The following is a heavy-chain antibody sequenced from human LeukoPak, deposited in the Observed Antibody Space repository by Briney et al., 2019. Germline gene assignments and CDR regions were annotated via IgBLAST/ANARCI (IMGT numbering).Heavy chain of an antibody. CDR2: IYSSGST. J-gene: IGHJ3*02. D-gene: IGHD1-26*01. V-gene: IGHV4-59*08. CDR3: ARHDPIVGTPDAFDI. CDR1: GASMTTYY. Sequence: PSETLSLTCTVSGASMTTYYWSWIRQPPGKGLEWVAYIYSSGSTNYNPPLKSRVTISLDTSKNQFSLKLSSVTAADTAVYYCARHDPIVGTPDAFDIWGQGTMVTVSS.